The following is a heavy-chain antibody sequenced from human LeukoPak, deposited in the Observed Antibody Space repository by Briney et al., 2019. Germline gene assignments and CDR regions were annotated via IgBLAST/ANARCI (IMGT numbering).Heavy chain of an antibody. CDR3: ARDGYSGSSLFDY. Sequence: SETLSLTCTVSGGSISSHFWSWIRQPPGKGLEWIGYIHYSGSTNYNPSLKSRVTISVDTSKNQFSLKLSSVTAADTAVYYCARDGYSGSSLFDYWGQGTLVTVSS. CDR1: GGSISSHF. CDR2: IHYSGST. V-gene: IGHV4-59*11. J-gene: IGHJ4*02. D-gene: IGHD1-26*01.